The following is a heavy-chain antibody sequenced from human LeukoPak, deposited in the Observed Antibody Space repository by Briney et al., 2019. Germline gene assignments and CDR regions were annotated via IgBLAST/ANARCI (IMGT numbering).Heavy chain of an antibody. D-gene: IGHD3-10*01. CDR3: ARDMIRGSWGRSPFDF. Sequence: GGSLRLSCAASGFTLSSYAMSWVRQAPGKGLEWVSAISDTGNTYHADSVKGRFTISRDNVKKLLYLQMSRLRVEDTAVYYCARDMIRGSWGRSPFDFWGQGTLVTVSS. CDR2: ISDTGNT. CDR1: GFTLSSYA. J-gene: IGHJ4*02. V-gene: IGHV3-23*01.